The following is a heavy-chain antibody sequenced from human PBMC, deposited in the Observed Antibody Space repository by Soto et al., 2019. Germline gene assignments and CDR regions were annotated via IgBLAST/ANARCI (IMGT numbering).Heavy chain of an antibody. CDR2: TYYRSKWFN. CDR1: GDSVSSNTAA. V-gene: IGHV6-1*01. Sequence: SETLSLTCAISGDSVSSNTAAWNWIRQSPSRGLEWLGRTYYRSKWFNNYAASLKSRITINPDTSKNQFSLQLNSVTPEDTGVYYCAREDDSKDYFYGMVAWGQGTTVTVSS. D-gene: IGHD3-16*01. J-gene: IGHJ6*02. CDR3: AREDDSKDYFYGMVA.